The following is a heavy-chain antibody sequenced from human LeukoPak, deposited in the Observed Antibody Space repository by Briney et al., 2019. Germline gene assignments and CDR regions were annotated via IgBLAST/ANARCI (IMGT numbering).Heavy chain of an antibody. V-gene: IGHV3-33*01. CDR2: IWYDGSIK. CDR1: GFTFSSYG. CDR3: ARDQADGDYYFDY. J-gene: IGHJ4*02. Sequence: PGRSLRLSCAASGFTFSSYGMHWVRQAPGKGLEWVALIWYDGSIKYYEDSVNGRFTISRDNSKNTLYLQMNSLRAEDTAVYYCARDQADGDYYFDYWGQGTLVTVSS. D-gene: IGHD4-17*01.